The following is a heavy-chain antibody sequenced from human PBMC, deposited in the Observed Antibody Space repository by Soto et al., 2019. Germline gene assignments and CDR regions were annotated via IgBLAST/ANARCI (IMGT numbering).Heavy chain of an antibody. V-gene: IGHV4-39*01. CDR1: GDSIISSSHY. CDR3: ARHWIAGSSIP. D-gene: IGHD2-21*01. J-gene: IGHJ5*02. CDR2: IHYSGTS. Sequence: SETLSLTCSVSGDSIISSSHYLVCIRQPPGKGLEWIGSIHYSGTSYYNPSLKSRVTIFVDTSKNQLSLKLSSVTAADTAVYYCARHWIAGSSIPWGQGTLVTVSS.